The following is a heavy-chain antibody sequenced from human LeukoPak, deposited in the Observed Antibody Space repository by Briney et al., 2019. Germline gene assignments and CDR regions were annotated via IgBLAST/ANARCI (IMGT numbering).Heavy chain of an antibody. CDR2: VSGGGDRT. Sequence: GGTLRLSCAASGFSFSTYGLSWVRQAPGKGLEWVSAVSGGGDRTYYAESAKGRFTISRDTSKNTIYLQMNSLRAEDTAVYYCAKKTGNSAYYYIDYWGQGTLVTVSS. V-gene: IGHV3-23*01. J-gene: IGHJ4*02. D-gene: IGHD3-22*01. CDR1: GFSFSTYG. CDR3: AKKTGNSAYYYIDY.